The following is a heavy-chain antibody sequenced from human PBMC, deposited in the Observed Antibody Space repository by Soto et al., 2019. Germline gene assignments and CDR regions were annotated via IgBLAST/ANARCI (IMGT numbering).Heavy chain of an antibody. CDR2: ISGSGGRT. V-gene: IGHV3-23*01. CDR1: GFTFSSYA. D-gene: IGHD3-22*01. CDR3: AKDDYEDRSGYYRPSGFDY. Sequence: EVQLLESGGGLVQPGGSLRLSCAASGFTFSSYAMSWVRQAPGKGLEWVSAISGSGGRTSYPDSVKGRFTISRDNSKNTLYLQMNSLRAEDTAVYYCAKDDYEDRSGYYRPSGFDYWGQGTLVTVSS. J-gene: IGHJ4*02.